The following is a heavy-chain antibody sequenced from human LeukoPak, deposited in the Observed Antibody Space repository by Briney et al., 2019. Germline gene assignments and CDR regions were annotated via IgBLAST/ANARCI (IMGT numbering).Heavy chain of an antibody. Sequence: GGSLRLSCAASGFTLSSYAMNWVRQAPGKGLEWVSAISGNGYAYYADSVKGRFTISRDNSKNTLYLQMSSLRAEDTAVYYCAERGAEVGTTVAPGDYWGQGTLLTVSS. D-gene: IGHD1-26*01. CDR3: AERGAEVGTTVAPGDY. V-gene: IGHV3-23*01. CDR2: ISGNGYA. J-gene: IGHJ4*02. CDR1: GFTLSSYA.